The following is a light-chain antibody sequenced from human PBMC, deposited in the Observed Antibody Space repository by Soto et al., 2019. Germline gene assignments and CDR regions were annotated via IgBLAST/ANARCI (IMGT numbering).Light chain of an antibody. CDR3: CSYADSSTYV. Sequence: LTQPASVSGSPGQSITISCTGTSSDVGSYNVVSRYQQHPGKAPKLMIYEGSKRPSGVSNRFSGSKSGNTASLTISGLQAEDEADYYCCSYADSSTYVFGTGTKVTVL. CDR2: EGS. J-gene: IGLJ1*01. V-gene: IGLV2-23*01. CDR1: SSDVGSYNV.